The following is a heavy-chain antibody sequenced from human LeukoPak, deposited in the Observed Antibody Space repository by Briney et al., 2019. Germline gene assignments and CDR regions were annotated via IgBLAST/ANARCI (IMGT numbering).Heavy chain of an antibody. J-gene: IGHJ4*02. CDR2: INPTIGTT. D-gene: IGHD5-24*01. V-gene: IGHV1-46*01. CDR3: ARDPNDGHNGNFDY. CDR1: GYTFTSYY. Sequence: GASVTVSCKASGYTFTSYYLHWVRQAPGQGLEWMGIINPTIGTTDYAQKFQGRVTMTRDMSTSTFYMEVSSLRSEDTAVYYCARDPNDGHNGNFDYWGQGTLVTVSS.